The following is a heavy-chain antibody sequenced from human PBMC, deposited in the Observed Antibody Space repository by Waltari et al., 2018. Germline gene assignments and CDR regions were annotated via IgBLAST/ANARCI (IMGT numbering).Heavy chain of an antibody. D-gene: IGHD6-19*01. Sequence: QVQLQESGPGLVKPSETLSLTCTVSGGSISSYSWRWIRQPPGKGLEWIGYIYYSGSTNYNPSLKSRVTISVDTSKNQFSLKLSSVTAADTAVYYCARALAVAGSVYAFDIWGQGTMVTVSS. CDR2: IYYSGST. CDR1: GGSISSYS. J-gene: IGHJ3*02. V-gene: IGHV4-59*01. CDR3: ARALAVAGSVYAFDI.